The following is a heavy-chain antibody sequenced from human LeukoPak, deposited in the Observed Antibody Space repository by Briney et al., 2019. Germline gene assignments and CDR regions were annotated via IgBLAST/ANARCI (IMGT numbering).Heavy chain of an antibody. CDR2: ISSFTGST. D-gene: IGHD3-16*02. V-gene: IGHV1-18*01. J-gene: IGHJ4*02. CDR3: ARGRYDYVCGSYHQYYFDY. CDR1: LYTLPHYG. Sequence: VSLTVSYMHSLYTLPHYGIRWVREAPEPGKETMGYISSFTGSTNYPQTLQRRATMTTDTSMSTAYMERRSLRSDDTAVYYSARGRYDYVCGSYHQYYFDYWGQGTLVTVSS.